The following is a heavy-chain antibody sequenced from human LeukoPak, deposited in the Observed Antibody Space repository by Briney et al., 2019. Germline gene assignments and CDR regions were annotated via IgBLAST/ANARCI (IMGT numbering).Heavy chain of an antibody. CDR3: ARGAYYDSSGYYYRDYYYYMDV. V-gene: IGHV4-34*01. D-gene: IGHD3-22*01. J-gene: IGHJ6*03. Sequence: SETLSLTCAVYGGSFSGYYWSWIRQPPGKGLEWSGEINHSGSTNYNPSLKSRVTISVDTSKNQFSLKLSSVTAADTAVYYCARGAYYDSSGYYYRDYYYYMDVWGKGTTVTVSS. CDR2: INHSGST. CDR1: GGSFSGYY.